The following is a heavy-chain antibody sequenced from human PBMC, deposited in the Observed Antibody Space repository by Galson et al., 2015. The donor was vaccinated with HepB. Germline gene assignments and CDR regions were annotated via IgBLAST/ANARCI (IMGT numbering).Heavy chain of an antibody. CDR2: ISGSGGST. CDR3: AKDVPNGSGSYYHHNTGGYYYYGMEV. Sequence: SLRLSCAASGFTFSSYAMSWVRQAPGKGLEWVSAISGSGGSTYYADSVKGRFTISRHNSKNTLYLQMNSLRAEDTAVYYRAKDVPNGSGSYYHHNTGGYYYYGMEVWGQGTTVTVSS. CDR1: GFTFSSYA. D-gene: IGHD3-10*01. J-gene: IGHJ6*02. V-gene: IGHV3-23*01.